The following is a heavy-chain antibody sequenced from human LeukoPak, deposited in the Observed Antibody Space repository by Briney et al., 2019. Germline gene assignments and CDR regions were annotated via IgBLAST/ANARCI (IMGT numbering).Heavy chain of an antibody. CDR2: MSSVGATN. CDR3: ARDATSSLGSCYFDF. V-gene: IGHV3-30*04. J-gene: IGHJ4*02. CDR1: GFTLREEA. D-gene: IGHD2-15*01. Sequence: SGGSLRLSRALSGFTLREEAMHGVGQAAGKGVEGGTVMSSVGATNYNPHSVPRRFTISRDNSKNTLYLQMNSLRTEDTAVYYCARDATSSLGSCYFDFWGQGILVTVSS.